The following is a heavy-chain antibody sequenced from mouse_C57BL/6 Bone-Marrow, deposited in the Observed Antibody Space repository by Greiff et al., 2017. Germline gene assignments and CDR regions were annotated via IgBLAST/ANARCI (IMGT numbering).Heavy chain of an antibody. CDR1: GFSLTSYG. D-gene: IGHD2-3*01. Sequence: VQLQQSGPGLVQPSQSLSITCTVSGFSLTSYGVHWVRQSPGKGLEWLGVIWSGGSTDYNAAFISRLSIGKDNSKSQVFFKMNSLQADDTAIYYCARNLRLLRFAYWGQGTLVTVSA. CDR2: IWSGGST. CDR3: ARNLRLLRFAY. J-gene: IGHJ3*01. V-gene: IGHV2-2*01.